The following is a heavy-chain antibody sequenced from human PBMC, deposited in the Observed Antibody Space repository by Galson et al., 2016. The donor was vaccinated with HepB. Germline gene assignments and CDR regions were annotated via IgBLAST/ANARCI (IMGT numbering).Heavy chain of an antibody. CDR3: ARSREGSDYFTCEY. J-gene: IGHJ4*02. V-gene: IGHV4-59*02. Sequence: SETLSLTCTVSAGAVSSYYSNWIRQPPGKGLEWIGYVSSSGNTKYNTSLKTRVTISLDMSNNQFSLRLNSVTAADTALYYCARSREGSDYFTCEYWGQGILVAVSS. D-gene: IGHD4-17*01. CDR1: AGAVSSYY. CDR2: VSSSGNT.